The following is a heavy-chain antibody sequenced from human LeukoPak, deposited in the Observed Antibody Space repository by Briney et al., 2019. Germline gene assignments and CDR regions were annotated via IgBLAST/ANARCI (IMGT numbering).Heavy chain of an antibody. Sequence: SETLSLTCTVSGGSISSYYWSWIRQPPGKGLEWIGYIYYSGSTNYNPSLKSRVTISVDTSKNQFSLKLSSVTAADTAVYYCARSQGYTALYWGQGTLVTVSS. J-gene: IGHJ4*02. CDR1: GGSISSYY. CDR2: IYYSGST. CDR3: ARSQGYTALY. V-gene: IGHV4-59*01. D-gene: IGHD5-18*01.